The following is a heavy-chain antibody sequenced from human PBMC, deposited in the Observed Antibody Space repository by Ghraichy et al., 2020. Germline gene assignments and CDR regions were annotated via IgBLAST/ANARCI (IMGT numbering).Heavy chain of an antibody. J-gene: IGHJ1*01. CDR3: AAWGGCTGDSCSRYLQH. D-gene: IGHD2-15*01. Sequence: SETLSLTCTVSGGSISTNYWSWIRQPPGKGLEWIGYIYSTGSTKHSPSLKSRVAMSMDTSRNQFSLKLSSVTAADTAVYYCAAWGGCTGDSCSRYLQHWGQGTLVAVSS. CDR1: GGSISTNY. V-gene: IGHV4-59*01. CDR2: IYSTGST.